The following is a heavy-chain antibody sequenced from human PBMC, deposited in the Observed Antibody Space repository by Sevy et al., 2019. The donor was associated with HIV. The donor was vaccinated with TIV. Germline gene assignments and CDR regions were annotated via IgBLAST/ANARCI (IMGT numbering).Heavy chain of an antibody. D-gene: IGHD2-2*02. CDR2: ISHSGDGT. CDR3: AKGTLVVPTVIYYYYGMSV. CDR1: GFTFSSYA. V-gene: IGHV3-23*01. Sequence: GGSLRLSCAASGFTFSSYAMSWVRQAPGKGLEWDSAISHSGDGTYYADSVKGRFTISRDNSKNTLYLEMNSLRAEDTAVYYCAKGTLVVPTVIYYYYGMSVWGQGTTVTVSS. J-gene: IGHJ6*02.